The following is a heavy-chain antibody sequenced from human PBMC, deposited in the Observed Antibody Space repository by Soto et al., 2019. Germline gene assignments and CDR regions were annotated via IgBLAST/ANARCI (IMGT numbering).Heavy chain of an antibody. V-gene: IGHV3-23*01. Sequence: EVQLLESGGGFVQPGGSLRLSCAASGFTFSTFAMNWVRQAPGKGLEWVSGITGGSGFIFYADSVKGRFTISRDDSENTLFLQMSSLRAEDTAKYYCAKSGPTNYFDFWGQGTLVTVSS. D-gene: IGHD1-26*01. J-gene: IGHJ4*02. CDR2: ITGGSGFI. CDR3: AKSGPTNYFDF. CDR1: GFTFSTFA.